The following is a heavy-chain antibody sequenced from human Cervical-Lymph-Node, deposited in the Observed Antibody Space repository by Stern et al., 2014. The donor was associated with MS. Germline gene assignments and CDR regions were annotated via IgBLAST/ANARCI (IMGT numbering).Heavy chain of an antibody. V-gene: IGHV1-69*01. J-gene: IGHJ4*02. Sequence: QMQLVQSGAEVKKPGSSVKVSCQTSGGTFSTFAIGWVRQAPGQGLEWMGGITPLFDATNYAQKFQGRLTITADESTRTAYMELSSLRPDDTAKYYCARGDSEAPFYYFDYWGQGTLVTVSS. D-gene: IGHD2-21*01. CDR1: GGTFSTFA. CDR2: ITPLFDAT. CDR3: ARGDSEAPFYYFDY.